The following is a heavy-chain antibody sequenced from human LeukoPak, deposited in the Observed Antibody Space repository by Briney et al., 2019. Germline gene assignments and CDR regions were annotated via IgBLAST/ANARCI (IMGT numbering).Heavy chain of an antibody. CDR3: ARDPYSSSWSGGFDI. CDR2: IYYSGST. D-gene: IGHD6-13*01. CDR1: GGSISSYY. Sequence: SETLSLTCTVSGGSISSYYWSWIRQPPGKGLEWIGYIYYSGSTNYNPSLKSRVTISVDTSKNQVSLKLSSVTAADTAVYYCARDPYSSSWSGGFDIWGQGTMVTVSS. J-gene: IGHJ3*02. V-gene: IGHV4-59*01.